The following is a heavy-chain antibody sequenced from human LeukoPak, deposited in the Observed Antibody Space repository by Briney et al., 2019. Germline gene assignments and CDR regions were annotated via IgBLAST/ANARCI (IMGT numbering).Heavy chain of an antibody. Sequence: SETLSLTCTVSGGSISSCYWSWIRQPPGKGLEWIRYIYYSGSTNYNPSLKSRVTISVDTSKNQFSLKLSSVTAADTAVYYCARAGGGWYNWFDPWGQGTLVTVSS. CDR1: GGSISSCY. CDR3: ARAGGGWYNWFDP. CDR2: IYYSGST. D-gene: IGHD6-19*01. V-gene: IGHV4-59*01. J-gene: IGHJ5*02.